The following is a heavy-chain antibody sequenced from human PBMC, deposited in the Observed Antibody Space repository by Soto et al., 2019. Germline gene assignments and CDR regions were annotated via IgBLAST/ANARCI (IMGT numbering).Heavy chain of an antibody. CDR1: GYTFTSYD. CDR2: MNPNSGNT. Sequence: ASVKVSCKASGYTFTSYDINRVRQATGQGLEWMGWMNPNSGNTGYAQKFQGRVTMTRNTSISTAYMELSSLRSEDTAVYYCARMKHGVDYYYYYYMDVWGKGTTVTVSS. D-gene: IGHD3-10*01. J-gene: IGHJ6*03. CDR3: ARMKHGVDYYYYYYMDV. V-gene: IGHV1-8*01.